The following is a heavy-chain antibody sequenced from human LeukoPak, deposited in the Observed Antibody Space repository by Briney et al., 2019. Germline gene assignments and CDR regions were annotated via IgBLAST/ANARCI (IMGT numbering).Heavy chain of an antibody. J-gene: IGHJ4*02. V-gene: IGHV3-9*01. CDR1: GFTFDDYA. CDR2: ISWNSGSI. Sequence: GGSLRLSCAASGFTFDDYAMHWVRQAPGKGLGWVSGISWNSGSIGYADSVKGRFTISRDNAKNSLYLQMNSLRAEDTALYYCAKDRDLAVAGIDYWGQGTLVTVSS. CDR3: AKDRDLAVAGIDY. D-gene: IGHD6-19*01.